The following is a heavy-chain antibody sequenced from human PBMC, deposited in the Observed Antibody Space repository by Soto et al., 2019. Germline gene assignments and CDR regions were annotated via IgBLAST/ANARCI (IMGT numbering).Heavy chain of an antibody. CDR1: GFTFDDYA. CDR3: AKGGQLRTEGGGY. CDR2: ISWNSGSI. J-gene: IGHJ4*02. D-gene: IGHD2-2*01. V-gene: IGHV3-9*01. Sequence: EVQLVESGGGLVQPGRSLRLSCAASGFTFDDYAMHWVRQAPGKGLEWVSGISWNSGSIGYADSVKGRFTISRDNAKNSLYLQMNSLIAEVTALYSCAKGGQLRTEGGGYWGQGTLVTVSS.